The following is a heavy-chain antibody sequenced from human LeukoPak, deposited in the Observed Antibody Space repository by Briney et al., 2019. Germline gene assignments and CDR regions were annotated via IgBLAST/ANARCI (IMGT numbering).Heavy chain of an antibody. Sequence: ASETLSLTCTVSGGSISSSSYYWGWIRQPPGKGLEWIGSIYYSGSTYYNPSLKSRVTISVDTSKNQFSLKLSSVTAADTAVYYCARLGRGGSGSPISPLIPYFDYWGQGTLVTVSS. CDR1: GGSISSSSYY. J-gene: IGHJ4*02. V-gene: IGHV4-39*01. D-gene: IGHD3-10*01. CDR3: ARLGRGGSGSPISPLIPYFDY. CDR2: IYYSGST.